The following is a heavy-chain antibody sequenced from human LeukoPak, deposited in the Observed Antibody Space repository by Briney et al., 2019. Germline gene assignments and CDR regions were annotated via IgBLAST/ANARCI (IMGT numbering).Heavy chain of an antibody. Sequence: GGSLRLSCAASGFTFSSYWMSWVRQAPGKGLEWVANIKQDGSEKYYVDSVKGRFTISRDNAKNSLYLQMNSLRAEDTAVYYCARVAEGSGSYSGYYYYMDVWGKGTTVTVSS. CDR3: ARVAEGSGSYSGYYYYMDV. V-gene: IGHV3-7*01. D-gene: IGHD1-26*01. J-gene: IGHJ6*03. CDR1: GFTFSSYW. CDR2: IKQDGSEK.